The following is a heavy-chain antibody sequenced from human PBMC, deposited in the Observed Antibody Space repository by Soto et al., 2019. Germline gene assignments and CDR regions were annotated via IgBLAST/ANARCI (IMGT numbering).Heavy chain of an antibody. CDR1: GGSVSSYY. D-gene: IGHD6-19*01. CDR2: IYTSGST. Sequence: SETPDRGLTVSGGSVSSYYWSWIRQPAGKGLEWIGRIYTSGSTNYNPSLKSRVTMSVDTSKNQFSLKLSSVTAADTAVYYCASSQGSGWSTDAFDIWGQGTLVTVS. J-gene: IGHJ3*02. V-gene: IGHV4-4*07. CDR3: ASSQGSGWSTDAFDI.